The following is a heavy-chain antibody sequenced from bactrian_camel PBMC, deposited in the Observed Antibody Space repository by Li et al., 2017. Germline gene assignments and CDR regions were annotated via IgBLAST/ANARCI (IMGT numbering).Heavy chain of an antibody. CDR3: ARGIRSTY. Sequence: DVQLVESGGGLVQPGGSLRLSCAASRFTFSSYAMSWVRQAPGKGPEWVSAILSDGTNTYYADYVKGRFTISRDNAKNTLYLQMNSLKSEDTALYYCARGIRSTYWGQGTQVTVS. D-gene: IGHD6*01. V-gene: IGHV3S31*01. CDR2: ILSDGTNT. CDR1: RFTFSSYA. J-gene: IGHJ4*01.